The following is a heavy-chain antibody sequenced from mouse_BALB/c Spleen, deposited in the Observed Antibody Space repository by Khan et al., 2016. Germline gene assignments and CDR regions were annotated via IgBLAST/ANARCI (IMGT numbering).Heavy chain of an antibody. CDR3: ARFYDGYSAWFGY. CDR1: GYAFTSYY. J-gene: IGHJ3*01. Sequence: QVRLQQSGPELVKPGASVKMSCKASGYAFTSYYIHWVKQRPGQGLEWIGWNYPGDGMINYNEKFRGRTTLTADKSSSTAYMLLSSLTSEDSAIYFCARFYDGYSAWFGYWGQGTLVTVSA. V-gene: IGHV1S56*01. CDR2: NYPGDGMI. D-gene: IGHD2-3*01.